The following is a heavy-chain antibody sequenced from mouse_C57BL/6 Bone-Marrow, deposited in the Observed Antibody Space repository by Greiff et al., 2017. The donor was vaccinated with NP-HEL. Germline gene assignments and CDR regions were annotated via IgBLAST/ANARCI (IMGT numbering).Heavy chain of an antibody. D-gene: IGHD4-1*01. J-gene: IGHJ4*01. V-gene: IGHV5-15*04. CDR2: ISNLAYSI. CDR3: ARQAGTNYAMDY. CDR1: GFTFSDYG. Sequence: EVMLVESGGGLVQPGGSLKLSCAASGFTFSDYGMAWVRQAPRKGPEWVAFISNLAYSIYYADTVTGRFTISRENAKNTLYLEMSSLRSEDTAMYYCARQAGTNYAMDYWGQGTSVTVSS.